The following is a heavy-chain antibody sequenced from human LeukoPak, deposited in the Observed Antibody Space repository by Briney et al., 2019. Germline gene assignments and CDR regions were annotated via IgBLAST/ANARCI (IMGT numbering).Heavy chain of an antibody. CDR3: ARGNEYYFDY. J-gene: IGHJ4*02. CDR1: GYTFTSYY. V-gene: IGHV1-46*01. CDR2: INPSGGST. Sequence: ASVKVSCKASGYTFTSYYMHWVRQAPGQGLEWMGIINPSGGSTSYAQKFQGRVTMTRDTSISTAYMELSRLRSDDTAVYYCARGNEYYFDYWGQGTLVTVSS.